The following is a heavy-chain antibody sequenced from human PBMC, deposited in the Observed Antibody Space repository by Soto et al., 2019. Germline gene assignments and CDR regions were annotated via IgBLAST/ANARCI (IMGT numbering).Heavy chain of an antibody. V-gene: IGHV4-31*03. D-gene: IGHD3-10*01. CDR2: IYYSGST. CDR1: GGSISSGGYY. Sequence: QVQLQESGPGLVKPSQTLSLTCTVSGGSISSGGYYWSWIRQHPGKGLEWIGYIYYSGSTYYNPSLKSRVTISVETSKNQFSLKLSSVTAADTAVYYCARALRVRGVIWPYYFDYWGQGTLVTVSS. J-gene: IGHJ4*02. CDR3: ARALRVRGVIWPYYFDY.